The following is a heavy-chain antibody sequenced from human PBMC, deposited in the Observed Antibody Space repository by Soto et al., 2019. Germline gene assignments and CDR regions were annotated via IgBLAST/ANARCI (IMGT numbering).Heavy chain of an antibody. CDR1: GFLLSTTGVG. D-gene: IGHD1-1*01. V-gene: IGHV2-5*02. Sequence: QITLKESGPTLVKPTQTLTLTCTFSGFLLSTTGVGVGWIRQPPGKALEWLALIFWDDDKRYSPSLRSRLTIPKDTSKNQVVLTMTTMDPVDTATYYCAHISIRTIVNNWRAFDIWGQGTMVTVSS. J-gene: IGHJ3*02. CDR3: AHISIRTIVNNWRAFDI. CDR2: IFWDDDK.